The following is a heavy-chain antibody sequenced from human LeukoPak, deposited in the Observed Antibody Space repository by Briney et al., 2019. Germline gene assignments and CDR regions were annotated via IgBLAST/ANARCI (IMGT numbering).Heavy chain of an antibody. J-gene: IGHJ6*03. Sequence: PGGSLRLSCAASGFTFSSYGMHWVRQAPGKGLEWVAFIRYDGSNKYYADSVKGRFTISRDNSKNTLYLQMNSLRAEDTAVYYCAKDGENNQVPAAIPVSFYYYYMDVWGKGTTVTVSS. V-gene: IGHV3-30*02. CDR3: AKDGENNQVPAAIPVSFYYYYMDV. D-gene: IGHD2-2*02. CDR2: IRYDGSNK. CDR1: GFTFSSYG.